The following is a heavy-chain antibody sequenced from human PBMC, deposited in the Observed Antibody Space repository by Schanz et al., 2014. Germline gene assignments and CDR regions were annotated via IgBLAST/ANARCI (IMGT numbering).Heavy chain of an antibody. V-gene: IGHV3-11*05. CDR2: INTGSNYI. CDR3: ARVALPGYSSPRDAFDI. J-gene: IGHJ2*01. CDR1: GFSFSDYY. D-gene: IGHD5-18*01. Sequence: PGGSLRLSCAASGFSFSDYYMSWIRQAPGKGLEWISFINTGSNYINYADSVKGRFTISRDNTKNSLFLQLNSLRADDTAVYYCARVALPGYSSPRDAFDIWGRGTLITVSS.